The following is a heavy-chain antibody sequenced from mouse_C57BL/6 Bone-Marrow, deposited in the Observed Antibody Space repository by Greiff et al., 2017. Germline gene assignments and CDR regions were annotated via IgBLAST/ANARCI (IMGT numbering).Heavy chain of an antibody. CDR1: GYTFTSYW. J-gene: IGHJ3*01. Sequence: EVQLQQSGTVLARPGASVKMSCKTSGYTFTSYWMHWVKQRPGQGLEWIGAIYPGNSDTSYNQKFKGKAKLTAVTSASTAYMELSSLTNEDSAVYYCTGLNFYYYGSSYVAWFAYWGQGTLVTVSA. V-gene: IGHV1-5*01. CDR3: TGLNFYYYGSSYVAWFAY. D-gene: IGHD1-1*01. CDR2: IYPGNSDT.